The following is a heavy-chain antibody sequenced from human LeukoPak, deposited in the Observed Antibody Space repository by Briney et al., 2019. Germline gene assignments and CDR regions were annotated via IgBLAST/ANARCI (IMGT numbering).Heavy chain of an antibody. Sequence: GESLKISFNGSDYSFTIYWIRLVRQMPGKGLEWMGIIFPGDSDTRYSPSFQGQVTISADKSITTAYLQWSSLKASDTAMYYFARRFDYGDYDYWGQGTLVTVSS. CDR2: IFPGDSDT. D-gene: IGHD4-17*01. J-gene: IGHJ4*02. V-gene: IGHV5-51*01. CDR1: DYSFTIYW. CDR3: ARRFDYGDYDY.